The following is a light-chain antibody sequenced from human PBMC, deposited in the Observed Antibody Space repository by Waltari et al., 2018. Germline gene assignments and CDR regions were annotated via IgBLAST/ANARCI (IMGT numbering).Light chain of an antibody. V-gene: IGKV1-5*03. CDR3: QQYKSFPFT. Sequence: DIQMTQSPSTLSASVGDRVTITCRASQSISTWLAWYQQKPGKAPNLLIYKASSLEGGVPSRFSGSGSGTEFTLSISSLQPGDFATYYCQQYKSFPFTFGGGTKVGVK. CDR1: QSISTW. CDR2: KAS. J-gene: IGKJ4*01.